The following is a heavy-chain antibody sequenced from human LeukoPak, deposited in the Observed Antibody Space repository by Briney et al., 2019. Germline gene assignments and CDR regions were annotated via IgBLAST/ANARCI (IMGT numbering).Heavy chain of an antibody. CDR1: GYSFTSYW. Sequence: GESLKISCKGSGYSFTSYWIGWVRQAPGKGLEWVANIKEDGSEKYYVDSVKGRFTISRDNAKNSLYLQMNSLRAEDTAVYFCARGRFSYDSTGYSSFYYWGQGTLVTVSS. CDR3: ARGRFSYDSTGYSSFYY. CDR2: IKEDGSEK. J-gene: IGHJ4*02. V-gene: IGHV3-7*01. D-gene: IGHD3-22*01.